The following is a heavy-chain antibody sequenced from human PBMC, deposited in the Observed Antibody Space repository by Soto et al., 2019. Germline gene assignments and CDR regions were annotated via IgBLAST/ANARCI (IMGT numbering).Heavy chain of an antibody. Sequence: HPVGSLRLSCAASGFTFDDYAMHWVRQAPGRGLEWVSGISWNSGSIGYADSVKGRFTISRDNAKNSLYLQMNSLRAEDTALYYCAKDRSPLGELSFLDYWGQGTLVTVSS. CDR3: AKDRSPLGELSFLDY. V-gene: IGHV3-9*01. J-gene: IGHJ4*02. CDR2: ISWNSGSI. D-gene: IGHD3-16*02. CDR1: GFTFDDYA.